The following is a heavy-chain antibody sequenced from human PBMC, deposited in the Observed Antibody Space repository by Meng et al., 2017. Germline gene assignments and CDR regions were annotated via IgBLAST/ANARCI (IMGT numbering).Heavy chain of an antibody. D-gene: IGHD3-10*01. V-gene: IGHV3-21*01. J-gene: IGHJ3*02. CDR1: GFTFSSYS. CDR2: ISSSSSYI. Sequence: GESLKISCAASGFTFSSYSMNWVRQAPGKGLEWVSSISSSSSYICYADSVKGRFTISRDNAKNSLYLQMNSLRAEDTAVYYCARVGWFGELLRDHDAFDIWGQGTMVTVSS. CDR3: ARVGWFGELLRDHDAFDI.